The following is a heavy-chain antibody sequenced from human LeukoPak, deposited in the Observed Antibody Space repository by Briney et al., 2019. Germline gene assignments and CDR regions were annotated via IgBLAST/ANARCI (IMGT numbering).Heavy chain of an antibody. CDR2: ISGSGGST. D-gene: IGHD1-26*01. J-gene: IGHJ3*02. Sequence: GEPLSLSCAASGFTFSSYAMSWVRQAPGKGLEWVSAISGSGGSTYYADSVKGRFTISRDNSKNTLYLQMNSLRAEDTAVYYCAKVGGSYYVGAFDIWGQGTMVTVSS. CDR3: AKVGGSYYVGAFDI. V-gene: IGHV3-23*01. CDR1: GFTFSSYA.